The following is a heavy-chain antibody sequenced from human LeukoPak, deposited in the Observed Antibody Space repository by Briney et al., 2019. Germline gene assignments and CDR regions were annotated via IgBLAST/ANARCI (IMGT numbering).Heavy chain of an antibody. CDR3: ARGGGIYDCGYDY. V-gene: IGHV3-30-3*01. CDR2: ISYDGSNK. D-gene: IGHD3-22*01. J-gene: IGHJ4*02. Sequence: GGSLRLSCAASGFTSSSYAMHWVRQAPGKGLEWVAVISYDGSNKYYADSVKGRFTISRDNSKNTLYLQMNSLRAEDTAVYYCARGGGIYDCGYDYWGEGGLVTVSP. CDR1: GFTSSSYA.